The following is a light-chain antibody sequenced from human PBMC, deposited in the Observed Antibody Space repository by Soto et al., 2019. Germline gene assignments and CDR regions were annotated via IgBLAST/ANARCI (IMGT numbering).Light chain of an antibody. J-gene: IGKJ1*01. CDR3: QQRSDSWT. CDR2: GAS. CDR1: QSVRSY. V-gene: IGKV3-11*01. Sequence: EIVLLQSRATLSLSPGERAPLSLRTTQSVRSYLAWYQQKPGQAPRLLIYGASNRATGIPARFSGSGSGTDFTLTISSLEPEDSAVYYCQQRSDSWTFGQGTKVDIK.